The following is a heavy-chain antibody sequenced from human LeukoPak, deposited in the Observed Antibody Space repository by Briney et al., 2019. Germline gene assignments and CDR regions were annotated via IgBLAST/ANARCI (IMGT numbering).Heavy chain of an antibody. CDR2: ITSDSATI. CDR1: GFIFNIYR. J-gene: IGHJ4*02. V-gene: IGHV3-48*01. Sequence: GGSLRLSCAASGFIFNIYRMNWVRQAPGKGLKGVSDITSDSATIYYADSVKGRFTISRDNAKHSLYLQINSLRAEDTAVYYCARGVTVTGGCFDYWGQGTLVTVSS. CDR3: ARGVTVTGGCFDY. D-gene: IGHD6-19*01.